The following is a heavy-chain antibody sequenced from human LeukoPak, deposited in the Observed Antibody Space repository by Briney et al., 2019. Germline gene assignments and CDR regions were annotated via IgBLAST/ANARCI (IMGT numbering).Heavy chain of an antibody. CDR1: GFTFSSYA. J-gene: IGHJ4*02. CDR2: ISSSSSYI. Sequence: KSGGSLRLSCAASGFTFSSYAMSWVRQAPGKGLEWVSSISSSSSYIYYADSVKGRFTLSRDNAKNSLYLQMNSLRAEDTAVYYWAEGGHEQLLGHKIDYWGQGTLVTVSS. CDR3: AEGGHEQLLGHKIDY. V-gene: IGHV3-21*01. D-gene: IGHD6-19*01.